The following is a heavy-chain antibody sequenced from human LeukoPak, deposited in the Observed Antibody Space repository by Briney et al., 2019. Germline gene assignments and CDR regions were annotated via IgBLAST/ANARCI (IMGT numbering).Heavy chain of an antibody. Sequence: PGGTLRLSCAASGFTFSSYGMSWVRQAPGKGLEWVSAISGSGGSTYYADSVKGRFTISRDNAKNSLYLQMNSLRAEDTAVYYCARDRQLYDCWGQGTLVTVSS. CDR2: ISGSGGST. D-gene: IGHD2-2*01. V-gene: IGHV3-23*01. CDR1: GFTFSSYG. CDR3: ARDRQLYDC. J-gene: IGHJ4*02.